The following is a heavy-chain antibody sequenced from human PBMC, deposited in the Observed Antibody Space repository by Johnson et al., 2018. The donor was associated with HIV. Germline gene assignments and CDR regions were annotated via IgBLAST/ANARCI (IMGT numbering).Heavy chain of an antibody. D-gene: IGHD5-24*01. CDR1: GFTFSSYG. Sequence: QVQLVESGGGVVQPGRSLRLSCAASGFTFSSYGMHWVRQAPGKGLEWVAVISYDGSNKYYADSLKGRCTISRDNSKNTLYLQMNRLGAEDTALYYCAKDIYGYDAFDVWGLGTMVTVSS. J-gene: IGHJ3*01. V-gene: IGHV3-30*18. CDR2: ISYDGSNK. CDR3: AKDIYGYDAFDV.